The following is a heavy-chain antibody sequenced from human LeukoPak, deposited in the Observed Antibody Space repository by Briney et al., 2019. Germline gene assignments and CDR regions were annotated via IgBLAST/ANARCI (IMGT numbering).Heavy chain of an antibody. Sequence: GGSLRLSCAASGFTFSSNYMSWVRQAPGKGLEWVSVIYSGGSTYYADSVEGRFTISRDNSKNTLYLQMNSLSAEDTSVYYCARGGGVARFWGQGTLVTVSS. CDR2: IYSGGST. J-gene: IGHJ4*02. CDR3: ARGGGVARF. V-gene: IGHV3-53*01. D-gene: IGHD2-8*02. CDR1: GFTFSSNY.